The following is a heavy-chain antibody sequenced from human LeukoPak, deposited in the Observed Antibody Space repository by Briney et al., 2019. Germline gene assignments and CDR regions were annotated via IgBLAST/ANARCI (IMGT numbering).Heavy chain of an antibody. CDR3: ARRGHYYGSGRPYDY. D-gene: IGHD3-10*01. V-gene: IGHV4-4*02. CDR1: GGSISSSNW. J-gene: IGHJ4*02. Sequence: SETLSLTCAVSGGSISSSNWWSWVRQPPGKGLEWIGEIYHSGSTNYNPSLKSRVTISVDTSKNQFSLKLSSVTAADTAVYYCARRGHYYGSGRPYDYWGQGTLVTVSS. CDR2: IYHSGST.